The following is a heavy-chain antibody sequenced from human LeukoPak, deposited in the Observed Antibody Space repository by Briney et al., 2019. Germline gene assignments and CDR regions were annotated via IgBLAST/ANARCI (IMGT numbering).Heavy chain of an antibody. V-gene: IGHV1-69*10. CDR2: IIPILGIA. CDR3: ARDPNDFWSGYYTGFDP. J-gene: IGHJ5*02. Sequence: SVKVSCKASGGTFSSYAISWVRQAPGQGLEWMGGIIPILGIANYARKFQGRVTITADKSTSTAYMELSSLRSEDTAVYYCARDPNDFWSGYYTGFDPWGQGTLVTVSS. CDR1: GGTFSSYA. D-gene: IGHD3-3*01.